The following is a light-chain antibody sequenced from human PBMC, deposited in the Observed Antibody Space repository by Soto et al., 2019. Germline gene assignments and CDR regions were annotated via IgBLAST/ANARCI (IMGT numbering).Light chain of an antibody. V-gene: IGKV3-20*01. J-gene: IGKJ1*01. Sequence: EIVLTQSPGTLSLSPGERATLSCRASQSVSSSHLAWYQQKPGQAPRLLIYSASSRATGIPDRFSGSGSGTDFTLTISRLEPEDFAVYYCQQYASSPSTFGQGTKVDIK. CDR2: SAS. CDR3: QQYASSPST. CDR1: QSVSSSH.